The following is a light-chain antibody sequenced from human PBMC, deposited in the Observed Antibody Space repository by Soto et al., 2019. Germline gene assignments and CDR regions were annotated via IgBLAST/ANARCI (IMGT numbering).Light chain of an antibody. CDR3: QQYISYWT. Sequence: DIQMTQSPSTLSTSVGDRVTITCRASQSISNWLAWYQQKPGKAPKLLIYDASGLESGVPSRFSGSGSGTEFTLTISSLQPDDFATYYCQQYISYWTFGQGTKVDIK. CDR1: QSISNW. J-gene: IGKJ1*01. V-gene: IGKV1-5*01. CDR2: DAS.